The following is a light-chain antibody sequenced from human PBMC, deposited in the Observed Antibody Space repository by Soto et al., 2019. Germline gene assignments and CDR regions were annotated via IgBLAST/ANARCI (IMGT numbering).Light chain of an antibody. CDR1: QSVSNNY. V-gene: IGKV3-20*01. CDR3: QQFSSYPLT. J-gene: IGKJ4*01. CDR2: GAS. Sequence: DIVLTQSPGTLSLSPVERATLSCRASQSVSNNYLAWYQQKPGQAPRLLIYGASNRDTGIPDRFSGSGSGTDFTLTISRLEPEDFAVYYCQQFSSYPLTFGGGTKVDIK.